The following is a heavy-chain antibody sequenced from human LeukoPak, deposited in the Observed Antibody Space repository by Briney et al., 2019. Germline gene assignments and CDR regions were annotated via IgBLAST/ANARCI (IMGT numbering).Heavy chain of an antibody. CDR2: INPNSGGT. CDR1: GYTFTGYY. Sequence: DSVKVSCKASGYTFTGYYMHWVRQAPGQGLEWMGWINPNSGGTNYAQKFQGRVTMTRDTSISTAYMELSRLRSDDTAVYYCARGGVYYGSGSPIILENYWGQGTLVTVSS. J-gene: IGHJ4*02. V-gene: IGHV1-2*02. D-gene: IGHD3-10*01. CDR3: ARGGVYYGSGSPIILENY.